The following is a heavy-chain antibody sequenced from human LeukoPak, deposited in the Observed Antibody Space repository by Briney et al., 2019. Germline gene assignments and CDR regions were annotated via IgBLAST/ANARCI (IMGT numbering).Heavy chain of an antibody. CDR1: GFTFSDYY. D-gene: IGHD2-2*01. CDR2: ISSSGSTI. CDR3: ARADIVVVPASDY. J-gene: IGHJ4*02. Sequence: GGSLRLSCAASGFTFSDYYMSWIRQAPGKGLEWVSYISSSGSTIYYANSVKGRFTISRDNAKNSLYLQMNSLRAEDTAVYYCARADIVVVPASDYWGQGTLVTVSS. V-gene: IGHV3-11*01.